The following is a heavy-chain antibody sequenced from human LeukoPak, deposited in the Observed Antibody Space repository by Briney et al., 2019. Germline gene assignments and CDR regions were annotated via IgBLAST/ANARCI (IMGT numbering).Heavy chain of an antibody. CDR3: AIRYYGSGSYSD. V-gene: IGHV3-23*01. CDR2: ISGIGGST. D-gene: IGHD3-10*01. Sequence: GGSLRLSCAAAGFTFSSYAMSWVRQAAGKGLEWVSAISGIGGSTYYADSVKGRFTTSRNNSKNTRYLQMNSTGAEDTAVYYCAIRYYGSGSYSDWGQGTLVTVSS. CDR1: GFTFSSYA. J-gene: IGHJ4*02.